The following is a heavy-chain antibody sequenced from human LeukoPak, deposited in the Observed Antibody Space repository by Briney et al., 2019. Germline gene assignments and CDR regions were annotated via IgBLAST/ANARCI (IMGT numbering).Heavy chain of an antibody. CDR3: ARGHGDSWSVFDY. V-gene: IGHV4-34*01. CDR1: GESFSGYY. J-gene: IGHJ4*02. D-gene: IGHD6-13*01. CDR2: INHSGST. Sequence: SETLSLTCAVYGESFSGYYWSWSWIRQPPGKGLEWIGEINHSGSTNYNPSLKSRVTISVDTSKNQFSLRLSSVVAADTAVYYCARGHGDSWSVFDYWGQGILVTISS.